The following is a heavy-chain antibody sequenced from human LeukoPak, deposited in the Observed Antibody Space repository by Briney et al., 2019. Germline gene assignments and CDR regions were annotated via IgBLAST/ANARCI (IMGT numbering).Heavy chain of an antibody. CDR3: ARDARVRGDPAGY. J-gene: IGHJ4*02. D-gene: IGHD4-17*01. CDR2: IYTSGST. CDR1: GGSISSDSYY. V-gene: IGHV4-61*02. Sequence: SETLSLTCTVSGGSISSDSYYWSWIRQPAGKGLEWIGRIYTSGSTNYNPSLKSRITISVDTSKNEFSLKLSSVTAADTAVYYCARDARVRGDPAGYWGQGTLVTVSS.